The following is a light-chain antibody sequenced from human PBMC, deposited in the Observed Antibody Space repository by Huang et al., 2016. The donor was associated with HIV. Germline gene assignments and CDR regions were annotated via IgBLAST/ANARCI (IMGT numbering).Light chain of an antibody. J-gene: IGKJ4*01. CDR3: QQRSDWPLT. CDR2: DAS. V-gene: IGKV3-11*01. CDR1: QRSNTF. Sequence: EIMLTQSPATLSLSPGETATLSCRAMQRSNTFLAWYQQKPGQAPRLLIYDASNRATGIPARFSGSGSGTDFTLTISSLEPEDSAVYYCQQRSDWPLTLGGGTKVEIQ.